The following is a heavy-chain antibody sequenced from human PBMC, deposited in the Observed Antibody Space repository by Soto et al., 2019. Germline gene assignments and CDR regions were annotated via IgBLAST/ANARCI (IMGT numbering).Heavy chain of an antibody. J-gene: IGHJ4*02. CDR1: GFTFSSYW. CDR2: IKQDGSEK. Sequence: GGSLRLSCAASGFTFSSYWMSWVRQAPGKGLEWVANIKQDGSEKYYVNSVKGRFTISRDNAKNSLYLQMNSLRAEDTAVYYCARDDCSSTSCYPGYWGQGTLVTVSS. D-gene: IGHD2-2*01. V-gene: IGHV3-7*01. CDR3: ARDDCSSTSCYPGY.